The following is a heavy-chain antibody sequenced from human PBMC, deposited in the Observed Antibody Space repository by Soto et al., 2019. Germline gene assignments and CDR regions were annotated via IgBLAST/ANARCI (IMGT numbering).Heavy chain of an antibody. CDR2: IYYSGST. V-gene: IGHV4-30-4*01. CDR3: ARTVVRGVPIDY. J-gene: IGHJ4*02. CDR1: GGSISSGDDY. Sequence: QVQLQESGPGLVKPSQTLSLTCTVSGGSISSGDDYWTWIRPPPGKGLEWIGYIYYSGSTYYNPSLKRRVTISVDKSKNQFSLQLSSVTAADTAGYYCARTVVRGVPIDYWGQGTRVTVSP. D-gene: IGHD3-10*01.